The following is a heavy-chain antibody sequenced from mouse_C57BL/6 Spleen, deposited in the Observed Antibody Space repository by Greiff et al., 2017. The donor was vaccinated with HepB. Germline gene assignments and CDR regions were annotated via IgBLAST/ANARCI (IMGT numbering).Heavy chain of an antibody. V-gene: IGHV1-62-2*01. J-gene: IGHJ4*01. D-gene: IGHD2-5*01. CDR2: FYPGSGSI. Sequence: QVQLQQSGAELVKPGASVKLSCKASGYTFTEYTIHWVKQRSGQGLEWIGWFYPGSGSIKYNEKFKDKATLTADKSSSTVYMELSRLTSEDSAVYFCARHEGAYYSNYGDYAMDYWGQGTSVTVSS. CDR1: GYTFTEYT. CDR3: ARHEGAYYSNYGDYAMDY.